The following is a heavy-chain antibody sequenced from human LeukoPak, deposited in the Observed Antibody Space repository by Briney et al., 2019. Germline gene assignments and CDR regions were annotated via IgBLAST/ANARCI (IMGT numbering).Heavy chain of an antibody. Sequence: GSLRLSCAASGFTFSSYAMSWVRQAPGKGLEWVSAISGSGGSTYYADSVKGRFTISRDNSKNTLYLQMNSLRAEDTAVYYCVKSDIVVVIATTHFDYWGQGTLVTVSS. CDR2: ISGSGGST. V-gene: IGHV3-23*01. J-gene: IGHJ4*02. D-gene: IGHD2-15*01. CDR1: GFTFSSYA. CDR3: VKSDIVVVIATTHFDY.